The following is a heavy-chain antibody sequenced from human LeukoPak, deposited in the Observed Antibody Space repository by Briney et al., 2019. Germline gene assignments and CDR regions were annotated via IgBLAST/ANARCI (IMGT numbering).Heavy chain of an antibody. CDR1: GVSFSGYY. Sequence: PSETLSLTCAVYGVSFSGYYWSWIRQPPGKGLEWIGEINHSGGTNYNPSLKSRVTISVDTSKNQFSLKLSSVTAADTAVYYCARGYFDWTAFDIWGQGTMVTVSS. CDR2: INHSGGT. V-gene: IGHV4-34*01. CDR3: ARGYFDWTAFDI. D-gene: IGHD3-9*01. J-gene: IGHJ3*02.